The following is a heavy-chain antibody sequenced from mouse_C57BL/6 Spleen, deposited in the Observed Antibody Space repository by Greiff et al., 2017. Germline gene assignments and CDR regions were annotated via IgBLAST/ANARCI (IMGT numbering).Heavy chain of an antibody. Sequence: QVQLKQSGPELVKPGASVKISCKASGYAFSSSWMNWVKQRPGKGLEWIGRIYPGDGDTNYNGKFKGKATLTEDKSSSTAYMQLSSLTSEDSAVYFCAREGDGYSFAYWGQGTLVTVSA. V-gene: IGHV1-82*01. CDR3: AREGDGYSFAY. D-gene: IGHD2-3*01. J-gene: IGHJ3*01. CDR1: GYAFSSSW. CDR2: IYPGDGDT.